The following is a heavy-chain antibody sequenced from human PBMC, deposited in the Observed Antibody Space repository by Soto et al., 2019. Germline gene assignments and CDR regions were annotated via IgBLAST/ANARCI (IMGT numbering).Heavy chain of an antibody. CDR2: ISGSGGST. Sequence: GGSLRLSCAASGFTFSSYAMSWVRQAPGKGLEWVSAISGSGGSTYYADSVKGRFTISRDNSKNTLYLQMNSLRAEDTAVYYCAPRWQCSGGSCHYHYYGMDVWGQGTTVTVSS. J-gene: IGHJ6*02. V-gene: IGHV3-23*01. CDR1: GFTFSSYA. CDR3: APRWQCSGGSCHYHYYGMDV. D-gene: IGHD2-15*01.